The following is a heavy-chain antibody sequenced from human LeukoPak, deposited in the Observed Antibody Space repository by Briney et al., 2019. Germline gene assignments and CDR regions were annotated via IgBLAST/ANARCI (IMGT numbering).Heavy chain of an antibody. CDR2: IHYSGST. Sequence: PSETLSLTCTVSGASISSDDYYWGWIRQPPGKGLEWIGNIHYSGSTYYNPSLETRVTMSADTSNNQVSLRLSSVTAADTAVYFCARSYCTGSTCPRRWFDLWGHGTLVTVSS. J-gene: IGHJ5*02. CDR1: GASISSDDYY. D-gene: IGHD2-15*01. CDR3: ARSYCTGSTCPRRWFDL. V-gene: IGHV4-39*01.